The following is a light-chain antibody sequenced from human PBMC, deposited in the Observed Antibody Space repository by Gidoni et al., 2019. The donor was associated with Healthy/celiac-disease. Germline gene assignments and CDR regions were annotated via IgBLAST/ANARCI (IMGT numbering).Light chain of an antibody. CDR3: QQRSNWPPSLT. CDR1: QSVSSY. V-gene: IGKV3-11*01. Sequence: EILLTQSPATLSWSLGERATLSCRASQSVSSYLAWYQQKPGQATRLLIYDASNRATGIPARFSGSGSGTDFTLTISSIEPEDFAVYYCQQRSNWPPSLTFGGGTKVEIK. CDR2: DAS. J-gene: IGKJ4*01.